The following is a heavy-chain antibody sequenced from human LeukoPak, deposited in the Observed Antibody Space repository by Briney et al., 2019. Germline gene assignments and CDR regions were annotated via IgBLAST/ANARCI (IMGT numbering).Heavy chain of an antibody. CDR3: ARETAFWAAAGTPSWFDP. CDR1: GGSISSGDYY. CDR2: IYYSGST. D-gene: IGHD6-13*01. V-gene: IGHV4-30-4*08. Sequence: SETLSLTCTVSGGSISSGDYYWSWIRQPPGKGLEWIGYIYYSGSTYYNPSLKSRVTISVDTSKNQFSLKLSPVTAADTAVYYCARETAFWAAAGTPSWFDPWGQGTLVTVSS. J-gene: IGHJ5*02.